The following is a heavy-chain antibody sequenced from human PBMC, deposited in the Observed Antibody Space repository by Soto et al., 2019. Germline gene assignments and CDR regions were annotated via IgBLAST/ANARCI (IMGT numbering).Heavy chain of an antibody. Sequence: GGSLRLSCAVSGFTFDDNAMHWVRQAPEKGLEWVSGINWKSDIGYADSVTGRFTISRDNAENSLYLQMNSLRAEDTALYYCAISQDRGGRTTFIYWGQGTQVTVSS. V-gene: IGHV3-9*01. CDR3: AISQDRGGRTTFIY. CDR2: INWKSDI. CDR1: GFTFDDNA. D-gene: IGHD3-16*01. J-gene: IGHJ4*02.